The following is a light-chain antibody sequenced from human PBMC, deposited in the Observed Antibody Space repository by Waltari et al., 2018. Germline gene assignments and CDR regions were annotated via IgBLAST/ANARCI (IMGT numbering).Light chain of an antibody. J-gene: IGKJ3*01. CDR2: DAS. Sequence: DIQMTQSPSPLPASVGDRVTITCQASQDISNYLNWYQQKPGKAPKLLIYDASNLETGVPSRFSGSGSGTDFTFTISSLQPEDIATYYCQQYDNLPLTFGPGTKVDIK. CDR3: QQYDNLPLT. CDR1: QDISNY. V-gene: IGKV1-33*01.